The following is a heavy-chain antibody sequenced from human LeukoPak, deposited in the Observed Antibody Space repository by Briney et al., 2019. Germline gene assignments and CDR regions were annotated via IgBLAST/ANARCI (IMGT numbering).Heavy chain of an antibody. Sequence: GRSLRLSCAASGFTFDDYAMHWVRQAPGKGLEWVSGISWNSGSIGYADSVKGRFTISRDNAKNSLYLQMNSLRAEDTALYYCARAPRRGDYVDYWGQGTLVTVSS. CDR3: ARAPRRGDYVDY. CDR1: GFTFDDYA. J-gene: IGHJ4*02. CDR2: ISWNSGSI. V-gene: IGHV3-9*01.